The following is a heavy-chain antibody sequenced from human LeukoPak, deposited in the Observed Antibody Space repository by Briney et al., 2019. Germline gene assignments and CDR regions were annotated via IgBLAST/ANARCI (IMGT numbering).Heavy chain of an antibody. Sequence: SGTLSLTCAVSGGSINTNNWWSWVRQPPGKGLEWIGDVYHSGSTNYNPSLKSRVTILVDKSKNHFSLKLSSVTAADTAVYYCARWFGSGNYLYWYDPWGQGTVVTVSS. CDR2: VYHSGST. CDR1: GGSINTNNW. J-gene: IGHJ5*02. V-gene: IGHV4-4*02. CDR3: ARWFGSGNYLYWYDP. D-gene: IGHD3-10*01.